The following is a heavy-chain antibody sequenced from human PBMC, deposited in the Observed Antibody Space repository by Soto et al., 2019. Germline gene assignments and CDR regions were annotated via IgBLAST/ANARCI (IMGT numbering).Heavy chain of an antibody. CDR3: AAVNHVLRYFDWLPKYYFDY. CDR2: IVVGSGNT. J-gene: IGHJ4*02. CDR1: GFTFTSSA. D-gene: IGHD3-9*01. V-gene: IGHV1-58*01. Sequence: GASVKVSCKASGFTFTSSAVQWVRQARGQRLEWIGWIVVGSGNTNYAQKFQERVTITRDMSTSTAYMELSSLRSEDTAVYYCAAVNHVLRYFDWLPKYYFDYWGQGTLVTVSS.